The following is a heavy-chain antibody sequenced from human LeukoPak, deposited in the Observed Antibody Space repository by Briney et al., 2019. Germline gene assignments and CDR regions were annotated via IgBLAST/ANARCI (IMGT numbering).Heavy chain of an antibody. CDR3: ARDFDSSGYDFLDY. CDR1: RFTFSSYA. V-gene: IGHV3-30-3*01. D-gene: IGHD3-22*01. J-gene: IGHJ4*02. Sequence: GGSLRLSCAASRFTFSSYAMHWVRQAPGKGLEWVAVISYDGSNKYYADSVKGRFTISRDNSKNTLYLQMNSLRAEDTAVYYCARDFDSSGYDFLDYWGQGTLVTVSS. CDR2: ISYDGSNK.